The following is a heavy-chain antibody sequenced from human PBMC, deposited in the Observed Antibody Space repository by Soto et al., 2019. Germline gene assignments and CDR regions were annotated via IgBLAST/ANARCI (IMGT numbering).Heavy chain of an antibody. D-gene: IGHD2-2*01. J-gene: IGHJ4*02. CDR3: ARESSSSCYPMYVY. CDR2: IYYSGST. CDR1: GGSISSGGYY. V-gene: IGHV4-31*03. Sequence: PSETLSLTCTVSGGSISSGGYYWSWIRQHPGKGLEWIGYIYYSGSTYYNPSLKSRVTISVDTSKNQFSLKLSSVTAADTAVYYCARESSSSCYPMYVYWGQGTLVTVSS.